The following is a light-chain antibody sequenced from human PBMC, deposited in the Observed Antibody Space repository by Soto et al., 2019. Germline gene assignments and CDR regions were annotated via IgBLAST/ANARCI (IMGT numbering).Light chain of an antibody. J-gene: IGKJ5*01. CDR1: QSVSSN. Sequence: EIVMTQSPATPSVSPGERATLSCRASQSVSSNLAWYQQKPGQAPRLLVYGASTRPTGIPTRFSGSGSGTEFTLTISSLQSEDFAVYYCQQYDNWPPITFGQGTRLEIK. V-gene: IGKV3-15*01. CDR3: QQYDNWPPIT. CDR2: GAS.